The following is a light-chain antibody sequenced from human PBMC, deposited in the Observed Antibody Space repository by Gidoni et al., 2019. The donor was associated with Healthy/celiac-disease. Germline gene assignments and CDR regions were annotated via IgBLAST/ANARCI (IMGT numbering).Light chain of an antibody. J-gene: IGKJ3*01. CDR2: DAS. CDR3: QQRSNWPPFT. CDR1: QSVSSY. V-gene: IGKV3-11*01. Sequence: EIVLTQSPATLSLSPGVRATLSCRASQSVSSYLACYHQKPGQAPRLLIYDASNRATGIPARFSGSGSVTDFTLTISSLEPEDFAVYYCQQRSNWPPFTFGPGTKVEIK.